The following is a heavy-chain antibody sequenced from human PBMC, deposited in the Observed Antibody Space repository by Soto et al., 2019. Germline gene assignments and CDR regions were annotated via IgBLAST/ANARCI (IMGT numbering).Heavy chain of an antibody. CDR1: GFTFSSYG. J-gene: IGHJ4*02. Sequence: QVQLVESGGGVVQPGRSLRLSCAASGFTFSSYGMHWVRQAPGKGLEWVAVITYDGSNKYYADSVKGRFTISRDNSKNTLYQQMNSLRAEDTAVYYCAKDTSSSWYYFDYWGQGTLVTVSS. V-gene: IGHV3-30*18. D-gene: IGHD6-13*01. CDR2: ITYDGSNK. CDR3: AKDTSSSWYYFDY.